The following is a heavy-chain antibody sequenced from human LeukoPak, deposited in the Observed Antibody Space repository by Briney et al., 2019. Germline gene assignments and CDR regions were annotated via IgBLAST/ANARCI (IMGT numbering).Heavy chain of an antibody. J-gene: IGHJ4*02. CDR3: ARQESRGPRFFAY. CDR1: GFTFSDYW. Sequence: VGSLRLSCEASGFTFSDYWMSWVHQAPGKGLEGVARGKQEGGRTYYIASVKGRLATSRDNATNSAYLQLSSLRGEDTAVYYCARQESRGPRFFAYWGEGTLVTVSS. CDR2: GKQEGGRT. D-gene: IGHD3-3*01. V-gene: IGHV3-7*01.